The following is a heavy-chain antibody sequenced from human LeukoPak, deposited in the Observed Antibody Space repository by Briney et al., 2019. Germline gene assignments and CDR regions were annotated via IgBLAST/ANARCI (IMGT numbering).Heavy chain of an antibody. D-gene: IGHD6-19*01. V-gene: IGHV3-30-3*01. CDR2: ISYDGSNK. Sequence: GGSLRLSCAASGFTFSIYAMHWVRQAPGKGLEWVAVISYDGSNKYYADSVTGRCTISRDNSKNTLYLQMNSLRAEDTAVYYCARAPIAVAGTRQPVDYWGQGTLVTVSS. CDR1: GFTFSIYA. J-gene: IGHJ4*02. CDR3: ARAPIAVAGTRQPVDY.